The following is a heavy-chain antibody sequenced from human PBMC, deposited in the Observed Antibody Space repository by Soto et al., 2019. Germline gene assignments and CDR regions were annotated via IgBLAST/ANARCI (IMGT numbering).Heavy chain of an antibody. CDR1: GFSLSTSGVG. V-gene: IGHV2-5*02. CDR3: AHRYPRGGVGGNFDC. J-gene: IGHJ4*02. Sequence: QITLKESGPTLVKPTQTLTLTCTFSGFSLSTSGVGVGWIRQPPGKALEWLVLIYWDDDKRYSPSLKSRLTIXXDXSXXQVLLTMSNMDPVDTAKYYCAHRYPRGGVGGNFDCWGQGTLVTVSS. CDR2: IYWDDDK. D-gene: IGHD1-26*01.